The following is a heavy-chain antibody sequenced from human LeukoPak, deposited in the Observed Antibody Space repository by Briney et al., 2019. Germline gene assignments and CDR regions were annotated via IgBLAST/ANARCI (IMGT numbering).Heavy chain of an antibody. Sequence: GGSLRLSCAASGFTFSSYAMHWVRQAPGKGLEWVAVISYDGSNEYYADSVKGRFTISRDNSKNTLYLQMNSLRAEDTAVYYCARAGLGFGELSNNWFDPWGQGTLVTVSS. CDR2: ISYDGSNE. CDR3: ARAGLGFGELSNNWFDP. D-gene: IGHD3-10*01. J-gene: IGHJ5*02. V-gene: IGHV3-30-3*01. CDR1: GFTFSSYA.